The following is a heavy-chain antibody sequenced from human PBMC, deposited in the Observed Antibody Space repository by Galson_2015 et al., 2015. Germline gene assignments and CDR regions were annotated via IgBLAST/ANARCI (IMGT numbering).Heavy chain of an antibody. Sequence: SVRLSCAGSGFSFSSYSMNWVRQAPGKWLEWVSAISGSGGSTYYADSVKGRFTISRDNSQNTLYLQMNSLRVEDTAVYYCAKDLGQWLVDAFDIWGQGTTVTVSS. V-gene: IGHV3-23*01. D-gene: IGHD6-19*01. CDR3: AKDLGQWLVDAFDI. J-gene: IGHJ3*02. CDR1: GFSFSSYS. CDR2: ISGSGGST.